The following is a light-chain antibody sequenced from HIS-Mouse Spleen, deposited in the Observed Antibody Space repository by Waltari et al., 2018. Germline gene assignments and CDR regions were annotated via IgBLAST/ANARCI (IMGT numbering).Light chain of an antibody. CDR2: GAS. Sequence: EIVLTQSPGTLSLSPGERATLSCRASQSVSSCYLAWYQQKPGQAPRLLIYGASSRATGIPDRFSGSGSGTDFTLTISRLEPEDFAVYYCQQYGSSPFTFGPGTKVDIK. V-gene: IGKV3-20*01. CDR3: QQYGSSPFT. J-gene: IGKJ3*01. CDR1: QSVSSCY.